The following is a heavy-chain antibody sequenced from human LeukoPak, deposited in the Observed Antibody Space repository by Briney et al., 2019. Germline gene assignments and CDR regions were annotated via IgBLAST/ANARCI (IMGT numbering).Heavy chain of an antibody. CDR1: GVSMSSGTYY. CDR2: IYTSGSS. J-gene: IGHJ4*02. V-gene: IGHV4-61*02. CDR3: ASWGGYYFDY. Sequence: SETLSLTCTVSGVSMSSGTYYWSWIRQPAGKGLEWIGRIYTSGSSNYNPSLKSRVTMSVDTSKNQFSLKLSSVTAADTAVYYCASWGGYYFDYWGQGTLVTVSS. D-gene: IGHD3-16*01.